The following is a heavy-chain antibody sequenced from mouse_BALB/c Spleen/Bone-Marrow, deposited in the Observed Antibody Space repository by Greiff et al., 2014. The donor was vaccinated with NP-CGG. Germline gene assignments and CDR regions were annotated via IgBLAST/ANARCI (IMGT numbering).Heavy chain of an antibody. Sequence: QVQLQQSGAELVKPGASVKLSCKASGYTFTRYWMEWVKQRPGQGLEWIGEINPSNGRANYNESFKSKATLTVDKSSSTAYMQLSSLTSEDSAVYYCAREAYYGPDYWGQGTTLTVSS. CDR1: GYTFTRYW. J-gene: IGHJ2*01. D-gene: IGHD1-2*01. V-gene: IGHV1S81*02. CDR2: INPSNGRA. CDR3: AREAYYGPDY.